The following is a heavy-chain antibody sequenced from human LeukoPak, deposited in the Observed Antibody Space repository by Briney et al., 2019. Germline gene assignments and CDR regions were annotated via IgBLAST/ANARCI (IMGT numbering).Heavy chain of an antibody. CDR2: IYTSGST. D-gene: IGHD3-3*01. V-gene: IGHV4-61*02. CDR1: GGSISSGNYY. J-gene: IGHJ3*02. CDR3: ARENFWSGYPDSFDI. Sequence: SETLSLTCTVSGGSISSGNYYWSWIRQPAGRGLEWIGRIYTSGSTNYNPSHKSRVTISLDTSKNQFSLKLSSVTAADTAVYFRARENFWSGYPDSFDIWGQGTLVTVSS.